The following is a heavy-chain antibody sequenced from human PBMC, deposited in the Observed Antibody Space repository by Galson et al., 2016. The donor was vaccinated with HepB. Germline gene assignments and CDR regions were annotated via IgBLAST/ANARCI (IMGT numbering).Heavy chain of an antibody. CDR2: IHWNDDK. Sequence: PALVKPTQTLTLTCAFSGFSLYTSGVGVGWIRQPPGKAPEWPALIHWNDDKRYSPSLKGRLTVTKDTSRNQVVLTMTNMDALDTATYYCVHSSMVTTVWFDTWGQGTLVTVSS. CDR1: GFSLYTSGVG. CDR3: VHSSMVTTVWFDT. V-gene: IGHV2-5*01. D-gene: IGHD4-17*01. J-gene: IGHJ5*02.